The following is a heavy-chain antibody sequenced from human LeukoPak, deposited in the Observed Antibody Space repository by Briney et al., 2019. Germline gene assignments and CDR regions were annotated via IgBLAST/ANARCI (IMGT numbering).Heavy chain of an antibody. Sequence: PSETLSLTCTVSAGSISSYYWSWIRQPPGKGLEWIGYIYSSGITNSDPSLKSRVTISLDTSKNQFSLKMNSVTAADTAVYYCARGRTTVAGIFEHWGQGTLVTVSS. CDR2: IYSSGIT. V-gene: IGHV4-59*01. CDR1: AGSISSYY. CDR3: ARGRTTVAGIFEH. J-gene: IGHJ4*02. D-gene: IGHD6-13*01.